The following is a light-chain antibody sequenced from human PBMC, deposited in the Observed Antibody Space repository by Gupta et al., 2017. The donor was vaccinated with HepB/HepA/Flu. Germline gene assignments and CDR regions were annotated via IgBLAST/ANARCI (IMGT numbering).Light chain of an antibody. V-gene: IGLV1-47*01. CDR2: RND. J-gene: IGLJ2*01. Sequence: QSVLTQPPSVSGTPGQRVTISCSGSSSNVGRSFVYWYQQFPGAAPKLLIYRNDQRPSGVPDRFSGSKSGSSASLTISGLRSEDEAEYYCEASDNSLSRVVFGGGTKLTVL. CDR3: EASDNSLSRVV. CDR1: SSNVGRSF.